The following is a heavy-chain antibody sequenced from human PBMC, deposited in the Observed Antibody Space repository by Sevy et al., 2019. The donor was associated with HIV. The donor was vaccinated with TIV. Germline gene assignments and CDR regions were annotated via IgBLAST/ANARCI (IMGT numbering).Heavy chain of an antibody. CDR1: GYTFTGYY. V-gene: IGHV1-2*06. CDR3: ARGRVLRYFDWLLPDV. D-gene: IGHD3-9*01. J-gene: IGHJ4*02. Sequence: ASVKVSCKASGYTFTGYYMHWVRQAPGQGLEWMGRINPNSGGTNYAQKFQGRVTMTRDTSISTAYMELSRLRSDDTAVYCCARGRVLRYFDWLLPDVWGQGTLVTVSS. CDR2: INPNSGGT.